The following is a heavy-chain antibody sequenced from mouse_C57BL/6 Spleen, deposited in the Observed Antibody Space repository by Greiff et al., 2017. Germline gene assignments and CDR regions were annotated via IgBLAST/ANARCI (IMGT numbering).Heavy chain of an antibody. D-gene: IGHD1-1*01. J-gene: IGHJ3*01. CDR3: ARGDGSPFAY. CDR2: IDPSDSET. CDR1: GYTFTSYW. Sequence: QVQLQQPGAELVRPGSSVKLSCKASGYTFTSYWMHWVKQRPIQGLEWIGNIDPSDSETHYNQKFKDKATLTVDKSSSTAYMTLSSLTSEDSAVYYCARGDGSPFAYWGQGTLVTVSA. V-gene: IGHV1-52*01.